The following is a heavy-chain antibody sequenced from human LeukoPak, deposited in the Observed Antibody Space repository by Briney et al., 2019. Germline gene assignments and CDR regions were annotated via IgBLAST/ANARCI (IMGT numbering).Heavy chain of an antibody. CDR1: GRSISSSSYY. J-gene: IGHJ4*02. CDR2: IYYSGGT. V-gene: IGHV4-39*01. Sequence: SQTLSLTCTVSGRSISSSSYYWGWIRQPPGKGLEWIGSIYYSGGTYYNPSLKSRVTICVDTSKNQFSLKLSSVTAADTAVYYCARPGGSGSYYGYWGQGTLVTVSS. CDR3: ARPGGSGSYYGY. D-gene: IGHD3-10*01.